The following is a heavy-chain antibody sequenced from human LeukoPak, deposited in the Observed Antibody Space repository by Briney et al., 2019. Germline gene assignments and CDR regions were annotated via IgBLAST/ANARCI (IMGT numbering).Heavy chain of an antibody. Sequence: GGSLRLSCAASGFTFSSYAMSWVRQAPGKGLEWVSGISGSGGSTYYADPVKGRFVISRDNSKNTLYLQMNSLRAEDTVVYYCAKVTSSYNYFDYWGQGAPVTVSS. CDR2: ISGSGGST. D-gene: IGHD2-2*01. J-gene: IGHJ4*02. V-gene: IGHV3-23*01. CDR3: AKVTSSYNYFDY. CDR1: GFTFSSYA.